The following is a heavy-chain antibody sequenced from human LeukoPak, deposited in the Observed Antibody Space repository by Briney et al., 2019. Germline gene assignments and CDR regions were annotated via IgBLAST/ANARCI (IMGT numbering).Heavy chain of an antibody. J-gene: IGHJ4*02. D-gene: IGHD2-21*02. CDR1: GGSISGYK. Sequence: PSETLSLTCAVPGGSISGYKWSWIRPTAGKGLEWIGSIYTSGSTKYNPAPKSRLTMSVDESKNQFSLKLMSVPAADTAVYYCARDSMTLVYWGQGTLVTVSS. CDR2: IYTSGST. CDR3: ARDSMTLVY. V-gene: IGHV4-4*07.